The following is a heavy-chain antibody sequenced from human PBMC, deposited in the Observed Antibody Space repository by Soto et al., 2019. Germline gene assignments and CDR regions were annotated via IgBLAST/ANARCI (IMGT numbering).Heavy chain of an antibody. CDR1: GYTFTSYG. V-gene: IGHV1-18*01. Sequence: ASVKVSCKASGYTFTSYGISWVRQAPGQGLEWMGWISAYNGNTNYAQKLQGRVTMTTDTSTSTAYMELRSLRSDDTAVYYCARRRLTDSSGYYPDGACDFDYWGQGTLVTVSS. J-gene: IGHJ4*02. CDR3: ARRRLTDSSGYYPDGACDFDY. D-gene: IGHD3-22*01. CDR2: ISAYNGNT.